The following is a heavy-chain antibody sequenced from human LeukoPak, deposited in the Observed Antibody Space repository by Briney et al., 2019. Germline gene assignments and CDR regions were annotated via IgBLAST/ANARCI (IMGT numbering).Heavy chain of an antibody. V-gene: IGHV4-59*01. CDR1: GGSISSYY. Sequence: SETLSLTCTVFGGSISSYYWSWIRQPPGKGLEWIGYIYYSGSTNYNPSLKSRVTISVDTSKNQFSLKLSSVTAADTAVYYCARVGSSGLDYWGQGTLVTVSS. D-gene: IGHD6-6*01. J-gene: IGHJ4*02. CDR3: ARVGSSGLDY. CDR2: IYYSGST.